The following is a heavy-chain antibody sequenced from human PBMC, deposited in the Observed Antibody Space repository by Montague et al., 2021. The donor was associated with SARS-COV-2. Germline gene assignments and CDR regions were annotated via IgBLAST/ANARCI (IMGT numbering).Heavy chain of an antibody. CDR3: ARRNYCSSSSCYNGGFDN. CDR2: VFYRGNT. D-gene: IGHD2-2*01. J-gene: IGHJ3*02. V-gene: IGHV4-39*01. Sequence: SETLSLTCTVSGGSIGTGYYFWSWIRQSPGKGLDWLGTVFYRGNTYYSPSLKSRVTISVDTSTNQFSLKLTSVTVAETAIYFCARRNYCSSSSCYNGGFDNWGQGAVVTVSS. CDR1: GGSIGTGYYF.